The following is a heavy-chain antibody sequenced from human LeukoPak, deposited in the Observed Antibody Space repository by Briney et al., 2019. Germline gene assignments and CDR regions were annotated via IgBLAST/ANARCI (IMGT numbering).Heavy chain of an antibody. J-gene: IGHJ6*03. D-gene: IGHD3-22*01. CDR1: GFTFSSYS. V-gene: IGHV3-48*01. Sequence: GSLRLSCAASGFTFSSYSMNWVRQAPGKGLEWVSYISSSSSTIYYADSVKGRFTISRDNAKNSLYLQMNSLRAEDTAVYYCAKDGGGYYPSYYYYMDVWGKGTTVTISS. CDR3: AKDGGGYYPSYYYYMDV. CDR2: ISSSSSTI.